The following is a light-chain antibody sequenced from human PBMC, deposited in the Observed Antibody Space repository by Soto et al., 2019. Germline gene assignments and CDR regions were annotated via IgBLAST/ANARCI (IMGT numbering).Light chain of an antibody. Sequence: EIVLTQSPATLSFSPGERATLSCRASQSVSSYLAWSQQKPGQAPRLLIYDASNRATAIPARFSGSGSGTDFTLTISSLEPEDFAVYYCQQRSNWPWTFGQGTKVEIK. J-gene: IGKJ1*01. CDR1: QSVSSY. V-gene: IGKV3-11*01. CDR3: QQRSNWPWT. CDR2: DAS.